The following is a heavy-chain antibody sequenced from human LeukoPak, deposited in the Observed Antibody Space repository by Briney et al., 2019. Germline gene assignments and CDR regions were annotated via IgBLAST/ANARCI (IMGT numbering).Heavy chain of an antibody. CDR3: ARKAVADTYCIDY. V-gene: IGHV4-34*01. CDR2: INHSGST. Sequence: SETLSLTCAVYGGSFSGYYWSWIRQPPGKGLEWIGEINHSGSTNYNPSLKSRVTISVDTSKNQFSLKLSSVTAADTAVYYRARKAVADTYCIDYWGQGTLVTVSS. CDR1: GGSFSGYY. D-gene: IGHD6-19*01. J-gene: IGHJ4*02.